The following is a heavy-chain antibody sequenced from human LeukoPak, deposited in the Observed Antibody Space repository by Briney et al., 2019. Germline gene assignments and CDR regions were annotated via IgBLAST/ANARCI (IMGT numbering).Heavy chain of an antibody. CDR3: ARGGGYGDYNS. CDR1: GFTFSTYE. Sequence: GGSLRPSCAASGFTFSTYEMNWVRQAPGKGLEWVSYISSSGSSKYYADSVKGRFTISRDNAKNSLYLQMNSLRAEDTAVYYCARGGGYGDYNSWGPGTLVTASS. V-gene: IGHV3-48*03. J-gene: IGHJ4*02. CDR2: ISSSGSSK. D-gene: IGHD4-17*01.